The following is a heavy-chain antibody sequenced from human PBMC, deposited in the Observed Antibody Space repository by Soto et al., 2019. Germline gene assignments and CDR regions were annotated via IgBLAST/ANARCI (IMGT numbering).Heavy chain of an antibody. Sequence: GASVKVSCKASGYTFTGYYMHWVRQAPGQGLEWMGWINASSGDTNYSQKFQGRVTITRDTSASTAYMELSRLRSEDTAVYYCARASYYYDSSGYYPSAFDIWGQGTMVTVSS. CDR3: ARASYYYDSSGYYPSAFDI. J-gene: IGHJ3*02. CDR2: INASSGDT. V-gene: IGHV1-2*02. CDR1: GYTFTGYY. D-gene: IGHD3-22*01.